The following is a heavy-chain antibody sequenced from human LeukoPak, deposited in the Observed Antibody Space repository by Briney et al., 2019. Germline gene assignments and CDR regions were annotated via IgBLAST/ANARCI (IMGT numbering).Heavy chain of an antibody. J-gene: IGHJ4*02. V-gene: IGHV3-23*01. CDR1: GFTFSSYS. CDR3: GKGGGAADY. D-gene: IGHD3-16*01. Sequence: GGSLRLSCAASGFTFSSYSMNWVRQAPGKGLEWVSAISGRGDDTFHADSVKGRFTISRDNSKNTLYLQMNSLRAGDTAVYYCGKGGGAADYWGQGTLVTVSS. CDR2: ISGRGDDT.